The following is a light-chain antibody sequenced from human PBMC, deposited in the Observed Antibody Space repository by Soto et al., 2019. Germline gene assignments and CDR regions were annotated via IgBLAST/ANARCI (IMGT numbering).Light chain of an antibody. CDR3: QQSYSTFSWT. V-gene: IGKV1-39*01. CDR1: QSISSY. J-gene: IGKJ1*01. Sequence: DIQMTQSPSSLSASVGDRVTITCRASQSISSYLNWYQQKPGKAPKLLIYAASSLQSGVPSRFSGSGSGTDFTLTFSSLQPEDFATYYCQQSYSTFSWTFGQGTKVEIK. CDR2: AAS.